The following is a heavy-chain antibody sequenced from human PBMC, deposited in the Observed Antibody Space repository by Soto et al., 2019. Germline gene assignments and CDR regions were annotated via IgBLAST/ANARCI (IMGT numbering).Heavy chain of an antibody. CDR2: IIPIFGTA. J-gene: IGHJ6*02. Sequence: ASVKVSCKASGGTFSSYAISWVRQAPGQGLEWMGGIIPIFGTANYAQKFQGRVTITADESTSTAHMELSSLRSEDTAVYYCAKKAPRGYSGYDFSYYYYYGMDVWGQGTTVTVSS. CDR1: GGTFSSYA. V-gene: IGHV1-69*13. D-gene: IGHD5-12*01. CDR3: AKKAPRGYSGYDFSYYYYYGMDV.